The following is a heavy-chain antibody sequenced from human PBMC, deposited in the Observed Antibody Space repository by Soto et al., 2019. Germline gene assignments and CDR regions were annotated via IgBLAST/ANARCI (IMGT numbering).Heavy chain of an antibody. Sequence: ASVKVSCKASGYTFTDYSMHWVRQAPGQGLEWMGWINPNSGGTNYAQKFQGWVTMTRDTSISTAYMELSRLRSDDTAVYYCARESEDLTSNFDYWGQGTLVTVSS. CDR3: ARESEDLTSNFDY. CDR1: GYTFTDYS. J-gene: IGHJ4*02. CDR2: INPNSGGT. V-gene: IGHV1-2*04.